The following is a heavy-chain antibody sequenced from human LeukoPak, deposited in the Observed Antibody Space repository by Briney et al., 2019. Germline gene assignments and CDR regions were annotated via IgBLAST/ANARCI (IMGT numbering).Heavy chain of an antibody. V-gene: IGHV1-69*13. Sequence: SVKVSCKASGGTFISYAISWVRQAPGQGLEWMGGIIPIFGTANYAQKFQGRVTITADESTSTAYMELSSLRSEDTAVYYCARERFVVVAATLDYYGMDVWGQGTTVTVSS. CDR1: GGTFISYA. J-gene: IGHJ6*02. CDR3: ARERFVVVAATLDYYGMDV. CDR2: IIPIFGTA. D-gene: IGHD2-15*01.